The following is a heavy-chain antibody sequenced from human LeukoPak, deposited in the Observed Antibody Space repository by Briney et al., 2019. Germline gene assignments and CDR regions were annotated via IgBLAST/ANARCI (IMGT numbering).Heavy chain of an antibody. Sequence: ASVKVSCKASGYTFTDYYMHWVRQAPGQGLEWMGWINPNSGGTNYAQKFQGRVTMTRDTSISTAYMELSSLRPDDTAVFYCARRYNGYFLDWGQGTLVTVSS. J-gene: IGHJ4*02. V-gene: IGHV1-2*02. CDR3: ARRYNGYFLD. CDR1: GYTFTDYY. D-gene: IGHD5-12*01. CDR2: INPNSGGT.